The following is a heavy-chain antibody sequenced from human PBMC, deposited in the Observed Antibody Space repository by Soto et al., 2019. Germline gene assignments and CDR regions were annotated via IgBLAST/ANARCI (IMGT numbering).Heavy chain of an antibody. V-gene: IGHV4-31*03. CDR3: ARVLFTPSTHLDR. J-gene: IGHJ5*02. CDR2: IYYTGIT. D-gene: IGHD2-15*01. CDR1: GGSISSGSYF. Sequence: PSETLSLTCTVSGGSISSGSYFWSWVRQRPGEGLEWIGNIYYTGITYYNLSLKSRVATSVDTSKNHFSLTLTSLTAADTAIYYCARVLFTPSTHLDRWGQGTLVTVSS.